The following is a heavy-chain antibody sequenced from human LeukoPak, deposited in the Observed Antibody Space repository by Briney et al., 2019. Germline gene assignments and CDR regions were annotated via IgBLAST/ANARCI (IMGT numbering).Heavy chain of an antibody. CDR1: GFTFSSYG. Sequence: PGGSLRLSCAASGFTFSSYGMHWVRQAPGKGLEWVAFIRYDGSNKYYADSVKGRFTISRDNSKNTLYLQMNSLRAEDTAVYYCEKKPNINYYFASWGQGPRVPFS. CDR2: IRYDGSNK. J-gene: IGHJ4*02. D-gene: IGHD4-11*01. V-gene: IGHV3-30*02. CDR3: EKKPNINYYFAS.